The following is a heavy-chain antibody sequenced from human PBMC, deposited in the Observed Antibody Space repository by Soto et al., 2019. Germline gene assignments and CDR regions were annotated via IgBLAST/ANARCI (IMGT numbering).Heavy chain of an antibody. D-gene: IGHD3-10*01. CDR3: ARDGEGSGSYYLDAFDI. CDR2: IYYSGST. CDR1: GGSISSYY. Sequence: PSETLSLTCTVSGGSISSYYWSWIRQPPGKGLEWIGYIYYSGSTNYNPSLKSRVTISVDTSKNQFSLKLSSVTAADTAVYYCARDGEGSGSYYLDAFDIWGQGXMVTV. J-gene: IGHJ3*02. V-gene: IGHV4-59*01.